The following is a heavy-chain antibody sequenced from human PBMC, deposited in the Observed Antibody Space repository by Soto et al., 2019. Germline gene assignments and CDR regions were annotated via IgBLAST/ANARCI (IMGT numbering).Heavy chain of an antibody. J-gene: IGHJ3*02. V-gene: IGHV1-2*04. CDR2: INPNSGGT. CDR1: GYTFTGYY. CDR3: ARRRIAVAGDAFDI. Sequence: ASVKVSCKASGYTFTGYYMHWVRQAPGQGLEWMGWINPNSGGTNYAQKFQGWVTMTRDTSISTAYMELSRLRSDDTAVYYCARRRIAVAGDAFDIWGQGTMVTVSS. D-gene: IGHD6-19*01.